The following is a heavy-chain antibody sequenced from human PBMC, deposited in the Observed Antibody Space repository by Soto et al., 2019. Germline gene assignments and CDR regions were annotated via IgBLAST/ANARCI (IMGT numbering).Heavy chain of an antibody. J-gene: IGHJ5*01. CDR2: IYSNGTT. CDR1: AGSINGYY. V-gene: IGHV4-4*07. D-gene: IGHD2-21*02. CDR3: GRGPYCGDICYFGS. Sequence: QVQLQESGPGLVKPSETLSLTCTVFAGSINGYYWSWIRQPAGKGLEWIGRIYSNGTTNYNPSLKSRVTMSVDTAKDELSLKLNSVTAADTGFYYCGRGPYCGDICYFGSLGQGTLVPGSS.